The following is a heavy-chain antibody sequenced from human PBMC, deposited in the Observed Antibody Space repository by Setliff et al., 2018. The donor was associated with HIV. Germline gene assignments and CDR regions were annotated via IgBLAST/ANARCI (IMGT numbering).Heavy chain of an antibody. CDR2: ISSSGGST. J-gene: IGHJ4*02. CDR3: ATYAYGSGRLDY. Sequence: GGSLRLSCAASGFTFSNYAMNWVRQAPGRGLEWVSLISSSGGSTYYADSVRGRFTISRDNSRNTLYLQMNGLRAEDTAVYYCATYAYGSGRLDYWGQGTLVTVSS. D-gene: IGHD2-2*01. CDR1: GFTFSNYA. V-gene: IGHV3-23*01.